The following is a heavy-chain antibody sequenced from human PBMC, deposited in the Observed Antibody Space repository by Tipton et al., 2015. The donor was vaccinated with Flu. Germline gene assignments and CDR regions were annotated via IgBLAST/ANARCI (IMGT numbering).Heavy chain of an antibody. CDR2: MYAGGNT. D-gene: IGHD1/OR15-1a*01. J-gene: IGHJ4*02. CDR1: GGSMSSFY. CDR3: ARVNRGFFDY. V-gene: IGHV4-4*07. Sequence: TLSLTCTVSGGSMSSFYWSWIRKPAGKGLEWMGRMYAGGNTKYNPSLKSRVTMSVDTSKNQFSLRLTSVTAADTAVYYCARVNRGFFDYWGQGTLVTVSS.